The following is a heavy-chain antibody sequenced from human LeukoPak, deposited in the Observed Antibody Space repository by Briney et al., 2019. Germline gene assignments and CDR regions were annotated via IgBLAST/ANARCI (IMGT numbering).Heavy chain of an antibody. CDR1: GFTFSSYA. D-gene: IGHD2-8*01. CDR2: ISYDGSNK. CDR3: ARDRRMQPYYFDY. Sequence: GGSLRLSCAASGFTFSSYAMHWVRQAPGKGLEWVAVISYDGSNKYYADSVKGRFTISRDNSKNTLYLQMNSLRAEDTAVYYCARDRRMQPYYFDYWGQGTLVTVS. V-gene: IGHV3-30-3*01. J-gene: IGHJ4*02.